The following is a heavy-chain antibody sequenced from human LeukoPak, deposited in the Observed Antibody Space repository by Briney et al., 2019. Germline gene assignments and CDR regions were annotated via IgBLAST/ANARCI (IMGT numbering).Heavy chain of an antibody. CDR3: ARQLGYRSGTSCYADKFAY. CDR1: GGSISSSSYY. D-gene: IGHD2-2*01. Sequence: SETLSLTCTVSGGSISSSSYYWGWIRQPPGKGLEWIGSIYYSGSTYYNPSLKSRVTISVDTSKNQFSLKLSSVTAADTAVYYCARQLGYRSGTSCYADKFAYWGQGTLVTVSS. V-gene: IGHV4-39*01. J-gene: IGHJ4*02. CDR2: IYYSGST.